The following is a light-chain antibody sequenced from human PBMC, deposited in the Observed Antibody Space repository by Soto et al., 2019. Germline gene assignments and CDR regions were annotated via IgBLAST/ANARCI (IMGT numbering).Light chain of an antibody. Sequence: QSVLTQPASVSGSLGQWITISCTGTTSDVGAYNYVSWYQQHPGKAPQLVIYDVTNRPSGVSNRFSGSKSGNTASLAISGLQAEDEADYYCSSYTSSSTLVFGGGTKVTVL. V-gene: IGLV2-14*03. CDR3: SSYTSSSTLV. CDR1: TSDVGAYNY. CDR2: DVT. J-gene: IGLJ3*02.